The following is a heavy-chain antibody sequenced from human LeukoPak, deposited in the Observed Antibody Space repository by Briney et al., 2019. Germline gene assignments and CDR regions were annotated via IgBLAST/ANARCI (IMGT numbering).Heavy chain of an antibody. Sequence: ASVKVSCKASGYTFTSYGISWVRQAPGQGLEWMGWISAYNGNTNYAQKLQGRVTMTTDTSTSTDYMELRSLRSDDTAVYDCARDRYYYDSSGYYEFDHWGQGTLVTVSS. CDR2: ISAYNGNT. D-gene: IGHD3-22*01. CDR3: ARDRYYYDSSGYYEFDH. V-gene: IGHV1-18*01. CDR1: GYTFTSYG. J-gene: IGHJ4*02.